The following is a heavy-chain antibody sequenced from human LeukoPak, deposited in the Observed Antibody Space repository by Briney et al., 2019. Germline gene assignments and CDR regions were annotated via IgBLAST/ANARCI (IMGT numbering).Heavy chain of an antibody. V-gene: IGHV1-18*01. Sequence: ASVKVSCKASGYTFTSYGISWVRQAAGQGLEWMGWISAYNGNTNYAQKLQGRVTMTTDTSTSTAYMELRSLRSDDTAVYYCARGGRYYYDSSGYGTYYYYGMDVWGQGTTVTVSS. CDR1: GYTFTSYG. D-gene: IGHD3-22*01. CDR2: ISAYNGNT. J-gene: IGHJ6*02. CDR3: ARGGRYYYDSSGYGTYYYYGMDV.